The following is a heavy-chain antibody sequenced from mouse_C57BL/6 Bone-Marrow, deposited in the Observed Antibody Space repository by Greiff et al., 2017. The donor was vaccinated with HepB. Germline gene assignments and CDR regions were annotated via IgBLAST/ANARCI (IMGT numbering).Heavy chain of an antibody. CDR1: GYTFTSYW. CDR3: AREGGENYCAMDY. V-gene: IGHV1-64*01. Sequence: QVQLQQSGAELVKPGASVKLSCKASGYTFTSYWMHWVKQRPGQGLEWIGMIHPNSGSTNYNEKFKSKATLTVDKSSSTAYMQLSSLTSEDSAVYYCAREGGENYCAMDYWGQGTSVTVSS. J-gene: IGHJ4*01. CDR2: IHPNSGST.